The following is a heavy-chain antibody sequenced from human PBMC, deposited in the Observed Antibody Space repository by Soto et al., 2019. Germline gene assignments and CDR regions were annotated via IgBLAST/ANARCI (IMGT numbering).Heavy chain of an antibody. CDR3: ARDPTGMYSSNWVYFDY. Sequence: QVQLVESGGGVVQPGRSLRLSCAASGFTFSNYGMHWVRQAPGKGLEWVAVIWYDGSNKYYTDSVKGRFTISRDNSKNTLDLQMNSLRAEDTAVYYCARDPTGMYSSNWVYFDYWGQGTLVTVSS. CDR2: IWYDGSNK. CDR1: GFTFSNYG. J-gene: IGHJ4*02. D-gene: IGHD6-13*01. V-gene: IGHV3-33*01.